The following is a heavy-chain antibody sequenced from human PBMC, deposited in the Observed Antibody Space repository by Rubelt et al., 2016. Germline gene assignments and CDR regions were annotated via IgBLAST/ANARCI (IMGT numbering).Heavy chain of an antibody. V-gene: IGHV1-46*01. J-gene: IGHJ5*02. CDR3: ARSPRYDFEDNWFDP. CDR2: INPSGGST. CDR1: GYTFTSYY. Sequence: QVQLVQSGAEVKKPGASVKVSCKASGYTFTSYYMHWVRQAPGQGLEWMGIINPSGGSTSYAQKFQGRVTMTRDTFTSTVYMELSSLRSEDTAVYYCARSPRYDFEDNWFDPWGQGTLATVSS. D-gene: IGHD3-3*01.